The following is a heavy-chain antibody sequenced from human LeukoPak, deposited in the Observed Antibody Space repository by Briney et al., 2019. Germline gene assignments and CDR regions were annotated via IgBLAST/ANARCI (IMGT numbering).Heavy chain of an antibody. J-gene: IGHJ4*02. CDR3: AGETDAFDY. V-gene: IGHV1-46*03. CDR1: GHTFTSNF. CDR2: LNPSDGDT. Sequence: ASVKVSCKASGHTFTSNFVHWVRQAPGQGLEWMAVLNPSDGDTTYAQKFQGRTTMTRDTSTGTVYMELSSLRSEDTAVYYCAGETDAFDYWGQGTLVTVSS.